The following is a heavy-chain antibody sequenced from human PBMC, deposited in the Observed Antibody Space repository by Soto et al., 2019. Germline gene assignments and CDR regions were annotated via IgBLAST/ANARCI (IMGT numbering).Heavy chain of an antibody. V-gene: IGHV3-74*01. CDR3: ARDWGYSPDY. CDR2: INSDGSET. CDR1: GCTFGSFW. Sequence: WLSLRLSCAASGCTFGSFWMHRVRQAPGKGLVWVSYINSDGSETRYADSVKGRFTISRDNAKNTLYLQMNSLRAEDTALYYCARDWGYSPDYWGQGTLVTVSS. D-gene: IGHD5-18*01. J-gene: IGHJ4*02.